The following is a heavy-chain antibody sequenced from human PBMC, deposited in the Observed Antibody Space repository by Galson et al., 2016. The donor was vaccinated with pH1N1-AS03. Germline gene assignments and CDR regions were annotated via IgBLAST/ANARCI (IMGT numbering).Heavy chain of an antibody. CDR2: ISSGNTYI. CDR3: AKAGDSGYYEYYFDY. V-gene: IGHV3-21*04. D-gene: IGHD3-22*01. J-gene: IGHJ4*02. Sequence: LRLSCAASGFTFSSYSMNWVRQAPGKGLERVSYISSGNTYIHYVDSVKGRFTISRDNAMNSLYLHMNSLRAEDTALYYCAKAGDSGYYEYYFDYWGQGTLVTVSS. CDR1: GFTFSSYS.